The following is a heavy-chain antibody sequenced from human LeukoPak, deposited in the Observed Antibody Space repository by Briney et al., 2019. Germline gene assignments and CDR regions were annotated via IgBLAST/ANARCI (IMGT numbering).Heavy chain of an antibody. D-gene: IGHD5-12*01. CDR3: ARVRYSGYDGQALIYYYYGMDV. J-gene: IGHJ6*02. Sequence: GASVKVSCKASGYTFTSYDINWVRQATGQGLEWMGWMNPNSGNTGYAQKFQGRVTMTRNTSISTAYMELSSLRSEDTAVYYCARVRYSGYDGQALIYYYYGMDVWGQGTTVTVSS. CDR2: MNPNSGNT. V-gene: IGHV1-8*01. CDR1: GYTFTSYD.